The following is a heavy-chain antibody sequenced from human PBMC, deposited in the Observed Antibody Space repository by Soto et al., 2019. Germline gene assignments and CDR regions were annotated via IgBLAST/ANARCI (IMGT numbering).Heavy chain of an antibody. D-gene: IGHD2-15*01. Sequence: QVQLVQSGAEVKKPGASVKVSCKASGYTFTSSAMHWVRQAPGQRLDGMGWINAGNGNTKYSQKFQGRGTISRATATSTANMELNSMRSEDTAVYYCARGPGGPDGPGDYWGQGTLVSVSS. CDR2: INAGNGNT. CDR1: GYTFTSSA. CDR3: ARGPGGPDGPGDY. V-gene: IGHV1-3*01. J-gene: IGHJ4*02.